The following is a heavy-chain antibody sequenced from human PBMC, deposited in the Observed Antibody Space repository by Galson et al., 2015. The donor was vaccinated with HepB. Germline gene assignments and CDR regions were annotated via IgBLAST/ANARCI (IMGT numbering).Heavy chain of an antibody. CDR1: GGTFSSYA. J-gene: IGHJ3*02. CDR2: IIPILGIA. CDR3: ARSPHYDILTGPQRGDDAFDI. V-gene: IGHV1-69*04. D-gene: IGHD3-9*01. Sequence: SVKVSCKASGGTFSSYAISWVRQAPGQGLEWMGRIIPILGIANYAQKFQGRVTITADKSTSTAYMELSSLRSEDTAVYYCARSPHYDILTGPQRGDDAFDIWGQGTMVTVSS.